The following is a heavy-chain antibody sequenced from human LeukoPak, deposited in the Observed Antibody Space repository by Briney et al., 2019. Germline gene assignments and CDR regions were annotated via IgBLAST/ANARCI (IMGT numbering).Heavy chain of an antibody. CDR3: ARGRSTGYPYYFEY. J-gene: IGHJ4*02. V-gene: IGHV1-8*01. CDR2: MNPNSGST. D-gene: IGHD5-12*01. CDR1: GYTFNSYD. Sequence: ASVKVSCKASGYTFNSYDINWVRQATGQGLEWMGWMNPNSGSTGYAQKFQGRVTITRNTSISTAYMELSGLRPEDTAVYYCARGRSTGYPYYFEYWGQGTLVTVSS.